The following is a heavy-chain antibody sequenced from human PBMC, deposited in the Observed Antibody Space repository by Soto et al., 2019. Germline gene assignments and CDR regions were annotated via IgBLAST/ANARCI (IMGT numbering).Heavy chain of an antibody. CDR3: ARGGSSDWQVALDI. Sequence: LETLSLTCAVYAGSFSHYYWNWIRQSPGKGLEWIGKIKHSGSSNYNPSLGSRVSISVDMSKNQFSLRWTSVTAVDTAVYYCARGGSSDWQVALDIWGQGTMGT. D-gene: IGHD6-19*01. CDR1: AGSFSHYY. V-gene: IGHV4-34*01. J-gene: IGHJ3*02. CDR2: IKHSGSS.